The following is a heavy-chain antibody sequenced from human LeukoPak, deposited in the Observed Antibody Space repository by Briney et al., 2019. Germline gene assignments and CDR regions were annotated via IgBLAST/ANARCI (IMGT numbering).Heavy chain of an antibody. CDR1: GGTFSSYA. Sequence: ASVKVSCKASGGTFSSYAISWVRPAPGQGLEWMGGIIPIFGTANYAQKFQGRVTITADESTSTAYMELSSLRSEDTAVYYCARVPPVQLDRSGGAFDIWGQGTMVTVSS. CDR2: IIPIFGTA. V-gene: IGHV1-69*01. CDR3: ARVPPVQLDRSGGAFDI. D-gene: IGHD1-1*01. J-gene: IGHJ3*02.